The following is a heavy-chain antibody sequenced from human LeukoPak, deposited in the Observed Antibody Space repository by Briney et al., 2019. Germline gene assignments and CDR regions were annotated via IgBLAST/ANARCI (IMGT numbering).Heavy chain of an antibody. CDR1: GFTFSSYA. Sequence: TGGSLRLSCAASGFTFSSYAMNWVRQAPGKGLEWVSAISGSGGSTYYADFVKGRFTISRDNSKNTLYLQMNSLRAEDTAVYYCARAHDSDIVVVIAQGFNWFDPWGQGTLVTVSS. CDR2: ISGSGGST. D-gene: IGHD2-21*01. V-gene: IGHV3-23*01. CDR3: ARAHDSDIVVVIAQGFNWFDP. J-gene: IGHJ5*02.